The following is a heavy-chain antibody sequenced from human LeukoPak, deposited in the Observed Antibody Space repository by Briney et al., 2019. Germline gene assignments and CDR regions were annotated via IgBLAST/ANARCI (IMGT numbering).Heavy chain of an antibody. J-gene: IGHJ4*02. CDR2: ISYDGRNK. CDR1: GFTFSTYG. CDR3: AGSGYDRRGAFNDY. V-gene: IGHV3-30*03. D-gene: IGHD5-12*01. Sequence: GGSLRLSCAASGFTFSTYGMHWVRQAPGKGLEWVAVISYDGRNKYYADSVKGRYTISRDNSKNTLYVQMNSLRAEDTAVYYCAGSGYDRRGAFNDYWGQGTLVTVSS.